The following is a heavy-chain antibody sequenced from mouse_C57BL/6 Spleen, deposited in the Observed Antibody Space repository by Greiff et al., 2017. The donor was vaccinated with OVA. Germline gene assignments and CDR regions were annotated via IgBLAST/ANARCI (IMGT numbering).Heavy chain of an antibody. V-gene: IGHV12-3*01. Sequence: VKLQESGPGLVKPSQSLFLTCSITGFPITSGYYWICIRQSPGKPLEWMGYISHSGETFYIPSFQSPISITRETSKNLFFLQLNSVTTEDTAMDYCAGDRGQGWFAYWGKGTLVTVSA. CDR2: ISHSGET. CDR1: GFPITSGYY. J-gene: IGHJ3*01. CDR3: AGDRGQGWFAY. D-gene: IGHD3-3*01.